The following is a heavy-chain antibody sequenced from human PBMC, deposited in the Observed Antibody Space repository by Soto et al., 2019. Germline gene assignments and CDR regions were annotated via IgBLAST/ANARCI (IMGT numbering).Heavy chain of an antibody. Sequence: QVQLVQYGAEMKKPGSSVKVSCQSSGGTFNTYAMNWVRQAPGQGPEWMGDISPMFGAANYAPKFQDRVTITADESTDTSYMQLSSLTSEDTALYFCAREVQVHTPAFVYWGQGTLVTVSS. CDR3: AREVQVHTPAFVY. J-gene: IGHJ4*02. D-gene: IGHD3-10*01. V-gene: IGHV1-69*19. CDR1: GGTFNTYA. CDR2: ISPMFGAA.